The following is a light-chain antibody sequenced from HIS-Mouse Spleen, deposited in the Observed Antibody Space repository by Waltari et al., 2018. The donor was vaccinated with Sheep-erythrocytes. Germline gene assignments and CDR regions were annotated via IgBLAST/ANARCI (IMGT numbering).Light chain of an antibody. CDR3: CSYAGSYNHV. J-gene: IGLJ1*01. Sequence: SPLTPPRSASGSPGQSVTISCTRTSSDFGGSYYVHWYQQHQGKAPKLMIYDVSKRPSGVPDRFSGSKSGNTASLTISGLQAEDEADYSCCSYAGSYNHVFATGTKVTVL. CDR2: DVS. V-gene: IGLV2-11*01. CDR1: SSDFGGSYY.